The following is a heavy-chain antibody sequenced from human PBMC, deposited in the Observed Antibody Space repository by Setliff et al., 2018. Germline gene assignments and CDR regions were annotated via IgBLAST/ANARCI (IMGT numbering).Heavy chain of an antibody. Sequence: GGSLRLSCAASGYTFAGYYMHWVRQAPGQGLEWMGWINPNSGGTNYAQKLQGRVTMTTDTSTSTAYMELRSLRSDDTAVYYCARGPSFWSGDYMDVWGKGTTVTVSS. J-gene: IGHJ6*03. CDR2: INPNSGGT. V-gene: IGHV1-2*02. CDR3: ARGPSFWSGDYMDV. D-gene: IGHD3-3*01. CDR1: GYTFAGYY.